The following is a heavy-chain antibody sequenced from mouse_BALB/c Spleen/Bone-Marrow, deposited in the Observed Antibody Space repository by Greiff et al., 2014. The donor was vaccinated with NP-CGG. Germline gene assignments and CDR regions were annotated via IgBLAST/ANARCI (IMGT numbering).Heavy chain of an antibody. CDR2: INSDGGST. Sequence: EVKLEESGGGLVQPGESLKLSCESDEYEFPSHDMSWVRKTPEKRLELVAAINSDGGSTYYPDTMERRFIISRDNTKKTLYLQMSSLRSEDTALYYCARHRYDYDGAMDYWGQGTSVTVSS. J-gene: IGHJ4*01. CDR1: EYEFPSHD. CDR3: ARHRYDYDGAMDY. V-gene: IGHV5-2*03. D-gene: IGHD2-4*01.